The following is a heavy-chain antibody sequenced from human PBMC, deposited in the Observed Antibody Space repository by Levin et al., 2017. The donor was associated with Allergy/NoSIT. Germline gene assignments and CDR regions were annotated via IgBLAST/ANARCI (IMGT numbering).Heavy chain of an antibody. J-gene: IGHJ4*02. V-gene: IGHV3-30*18. CDR2: ISYDGSNK. CDR1: GFTFSSYG. CDR3: AKDTYYDSSETLDY. Sequence: GGSLRLSCAASGFTFSSYGMHWVRQAPGKGLEWVAVISYDGSNKYYADSVKGRFTISRDNSKNTLYLQMNSLRAEDTAVYYCAKDTYYDSSETLDYWGQGTLVTVSS. D-gene: IGHD3-22*01.